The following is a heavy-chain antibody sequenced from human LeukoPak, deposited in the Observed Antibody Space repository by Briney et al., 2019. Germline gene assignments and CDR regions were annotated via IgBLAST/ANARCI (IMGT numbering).Heavy chain of an antibody. CDR2: INPNSGGT. D-gene: IGHD1-26*01. CDR3: AREYPPEGSDY. J-gene: IGHJ4*02. V-gene: IGHV1-2*02. Sequence: EASVKVSCKASGYTFTGYYMHWVRQAPGQGLEWMGWINPNSGGTNYAQKFQGRVTMTRDSSISTAYMELSRLRSDDTAVYYCAREYPPEGSDYWGQGTLVTVSS. CDR1: GYTFTGYY.